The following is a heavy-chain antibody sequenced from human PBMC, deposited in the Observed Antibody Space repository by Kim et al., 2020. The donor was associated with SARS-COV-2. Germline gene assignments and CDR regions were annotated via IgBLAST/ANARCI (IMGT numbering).Heavy chain of an antibody. J-gene: IGHJ3*02. V-gene: IGHV3-9*01. D-gene: IGHD6-19*01. CDR1: GFTFDDYA. Sequence: GGSLRLSCAASGFTFDDYAMHWVRQAPGKGLEWVSGISWNSGSIGYADSVKGRFTISRDNAKNSLYLQMNSLRAEDTALYYCAKGLIAVAGKNAFDIWGQGTMVTVSS. CDR2: ISWNSGSI. CDR3: AKGLIAVAGKNAFDI.